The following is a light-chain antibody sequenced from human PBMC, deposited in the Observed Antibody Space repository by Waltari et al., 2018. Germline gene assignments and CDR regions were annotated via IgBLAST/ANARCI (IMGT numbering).Light chain of an antibody. Sequence: DIQMTQSPASLSASVGDRVTITCRASQSISRHLNWYQQRPGNAPKLLIYASSNLQSGVPSRFSGSGSGTEFTLTISSLQPEDFATYYCQLSYSTPPRTFGQGTKVEMK. J-gene: IGKJ1*01. V-gene: IGKV1-39*01. CDR1: QSISRH. CDR2: ASS. CDR3: QLSYSTPPRT.